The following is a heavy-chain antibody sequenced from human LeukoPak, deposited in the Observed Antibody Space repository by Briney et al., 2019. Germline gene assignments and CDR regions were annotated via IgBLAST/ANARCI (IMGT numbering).Heavy chain of an antibody. J-gene: IGHJ6*03. CDR1: RFTFSSYG. CDR2: IRYDGSNK. Sequence: GGSLRLSCAAYRFTFSSYGMHWVRQAPGKGLEWVAFIRYDGSNKYYADSVKGRFTISRDNSKNTLYLQMNSLRAEDTAVFYCAKDRGGYSYGYRKNYYYYYMDVWGKGTTVTVSS. D-gene: IGHD5-18*01. CDR3: AKDRGGYSYGYRKNYYYYYMDV. V-gene: IGHV3-30*02.